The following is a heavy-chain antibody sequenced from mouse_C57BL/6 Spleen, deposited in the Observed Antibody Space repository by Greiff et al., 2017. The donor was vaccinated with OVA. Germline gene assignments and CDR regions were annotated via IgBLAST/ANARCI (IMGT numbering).Heavy chain of an antibody. CDR3: ARDKGDYGSFDY. CDR2: INYDGSST. Sequence: EVKLVESEGGLVQPGSSMKLSRTASGFTFSDYYMAWVRQVPEKGLEWVANINYDGSSTYYLDSLKSRFIISRDNAKNILYLQMSSLKSEDTATYYCARDKGDYGSFDYWGQGTTLTVSS. V-gene: IGHV5-16*01. CDR1: GFTFSDYY. J-gene: IGHJ2*01. D-gene: IGHD2-2*01.